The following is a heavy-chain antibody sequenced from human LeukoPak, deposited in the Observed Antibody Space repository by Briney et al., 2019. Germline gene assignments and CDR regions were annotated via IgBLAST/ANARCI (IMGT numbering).Heavy chain of an antibody. D-gene: IGHD3-22*01. V-gene: IGHV4-39*01. CDR2: IYYSGST. CDR1: GGSISSSSYY. CDR3: ARHTYYYDSSGYPTLFQGFPDYFDY. J-gene: IGHJ4*02. Sequence: SETLSLTCTVSGGSISSSSYYWGWIRQPPGKGLEWIGSIYYSGSTYYNPSLKSRVTISVDTSKNQLSLKLSPVTAADTAVYYCARHTYYYDSSGYPTLFQGFPDYFDYWGQGTLVTVSS.